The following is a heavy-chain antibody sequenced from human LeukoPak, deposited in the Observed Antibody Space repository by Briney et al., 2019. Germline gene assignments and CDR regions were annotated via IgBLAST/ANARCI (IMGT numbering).Heavy chain of an antibody. CDR3: AREGWNDAEAYDY. Sequence: PGGSLRLSCAASGFTVSSSFIYWVRQAPGKGLEWVSSISSSSSYIYYADSVKGRFTISRDNAKNSLYLQMNSLRAEDTAVYYCAREGWNDAEAYDYWGQGTLVTVSS. V-gene: IGHV3-21*01. J-gene: IGHJ4*02. CDR1: GFTVSSSF. CDR2: ISSSSSYI. D-gene: IGHD1-1*01.